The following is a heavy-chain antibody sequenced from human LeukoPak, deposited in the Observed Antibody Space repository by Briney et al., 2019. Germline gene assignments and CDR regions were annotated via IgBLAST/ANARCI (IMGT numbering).Heavy chain of an antibody. J-gene: IGHJ4*02. D-gene: IGHD3-10*01. CDR2: IYHSGST. V-gene: IGHV4-30-2*01. CDR3: ARDNGYGLDY. CDR1: GGSISSGGYS. Sequence: SQTLSLTCAVSGGSISSGGYSWSWIRQPPGKGLEWIGYIYHSGSTYYNPSLKSRVTISVDRSKSQFSLKLSSVTAADTAVYYCARDNGYGLDYWGQGTLVTVSS.